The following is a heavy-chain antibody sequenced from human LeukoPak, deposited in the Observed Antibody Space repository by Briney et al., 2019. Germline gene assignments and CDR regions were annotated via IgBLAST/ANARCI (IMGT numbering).Heavy chain of an antibody. CDR3: ARDRILRWQYYMDV. CDR1: GFTLSSYE. CDR2: IDYSGGSS. V-gene: IGHV3-23*01. J-gene: IGHJ6*03. D-gene: IGHD5-12*01. Sequence: GGSLRLSCTVSGFTLSSYEMSWIRQAPGKGLEWVSSIDYSGGSSYYADSVKGRFTISRDNAKNSLYLQMNSLRAEDTAVYYCARDRILRWQYYMDVWGKGTTVTVSS.